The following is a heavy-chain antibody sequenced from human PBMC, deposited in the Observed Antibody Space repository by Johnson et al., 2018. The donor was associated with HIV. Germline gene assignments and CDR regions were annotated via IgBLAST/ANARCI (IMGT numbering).Heavy chain of an antibody. CDR1: EFTFSNYA. D-gene: IGHD4-23*01. V-gene: IGHV3-30-3*01. CDR2: VPDDGDNK. Sequence: QVHLVESGGGVVQPGRSLRLSCAASEFTFSNYAMHWVRQAPGKGLEWVAVVPDDGDNKYYADSVKGRFTISRDNSKNTLYLQMNSLRAEDTAVYYCARATTVVTPRLGAFDIWGQGTMVIVSS. CDR3: ARATTVVTPRLGAFDI. J-gene: IGHJ3*02.